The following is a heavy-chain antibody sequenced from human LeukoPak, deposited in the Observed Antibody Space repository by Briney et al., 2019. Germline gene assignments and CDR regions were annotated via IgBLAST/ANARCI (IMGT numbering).Heavy chain of an antibody. CDR3: ARDRIGYCSATSCFVNSYYYMDV. CDR2: ITGSGSRT. D-gene: IGHD2-2*01. V-gene: IGHV3-21*01. J-gene: IGHJ6*03. CDR1: GVTFSNYV. Sequence: GCLRLSCEVSGVTFSNYVIIWVRQAPGKGLEWVSTITGSGSRTYYADSVKGRFTISRDNAKNSLYLQMNSLRAEDTAVYFCARDRIGYCSATSCFVNSYYYMDVWGKGTTVTVSS.